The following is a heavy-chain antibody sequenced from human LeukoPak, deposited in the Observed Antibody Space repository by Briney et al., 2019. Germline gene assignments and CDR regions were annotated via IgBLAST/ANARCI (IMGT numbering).Heavy chain of an antibody. Sequence: SETLSLTCTVSGGSISSYYWSWIRQPPGKGLEWIGYIYYRGSTNYNSSLKSRVTISVDTSKNQFSLKLTSVTAADTAVYYCARGGTKYSSSNNWFDPWGQGTLVTVSS. CDR2: IYYRGST. CDR1: GGSISSYY. J-gene: IGHJ5*02. D-gene: IGHD6-13*01. CDR3: ARGGTKYSSSNNWFDP. V-gene: IGHV4-59*08.